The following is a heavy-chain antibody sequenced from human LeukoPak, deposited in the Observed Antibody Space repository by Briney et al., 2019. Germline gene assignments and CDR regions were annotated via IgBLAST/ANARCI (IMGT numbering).Heavy chain of an antibody. J-gene: IGHJ4*02. CDR1: GGSISSDPYY. CDR2: IYHTGST. Sequence: SETLSLTCTVSGGSISSDPYYWGWIRQSPGKGLEWIGSIYHTGSTYYNSSLKSRVTISVDTSKNQFSLRLTSMTAADTSVYYCASLIVVAGRPYFDYWGQGTLVTVSS. CDR3: ASLIVVAGRPYFDY. D-gene: IGHD6-19*01. V-gene: IGHV4-39*01.